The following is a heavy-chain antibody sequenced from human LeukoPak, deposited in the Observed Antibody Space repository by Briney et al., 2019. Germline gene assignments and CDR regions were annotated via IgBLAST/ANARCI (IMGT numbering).Heavy chain of an antibody. CDR2: INPDASDT. Sequence: GRSLRLSCAASKFTFGSFWMNWVRLVPGKGLLWVSRINPDASDTEYADSVKGRFTVSRDNARNTLYLEMRSLSVQDSGLYYCARVRNGYSSGLDVWGPGTWVTVSS. D-gene: IGHD2-15*01. V-gene: IGHV3-74*01. CDR3: ARVRNGYSSGLDV. CDR1: KFTFGSFW. J-gene: IGHJ6*02.